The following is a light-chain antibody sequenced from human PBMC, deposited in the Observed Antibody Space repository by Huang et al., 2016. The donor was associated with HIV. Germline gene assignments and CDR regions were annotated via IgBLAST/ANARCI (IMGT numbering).Light chain of an antibody. CDR2: ATD. CDR3: QQGYTTSWT. CDR1: QSITTY. V-gene: IGKV1-39*01. Sequence: DIQMTQSPSPLSASVGDRVTITCRASQSITTYLNWYQQKPGKVPTLLIYATDSLQSGVPSRFSGRGSGTEFTLTISSLQPDDFATYYCQQGYTTSWTFGPGTKVE. J-gene: IGKJ1*01.